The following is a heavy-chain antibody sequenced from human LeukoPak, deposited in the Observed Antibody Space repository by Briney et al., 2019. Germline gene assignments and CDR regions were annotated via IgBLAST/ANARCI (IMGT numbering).Heavy chain of an antibody. CDR1: GYTFTSYY. Sequence: ASVKVSYKASGYTFTSYYMHWVRQAPGQGLEWMGIINPSGGSTSYARKFQGRVTMTRDTSTSTVYMELSSLRSEDTAVHYCARELSSSTQTLNYYYYYGMDVWGKGTTVTVSS. CDR2: INPSGGST. J-gene: IGHJ6*04. D-gene: IGHD2-2*01. CDR3: ARELSSSTQTLNYYYYYGMDV. V-gene: IGHV1-46*01.